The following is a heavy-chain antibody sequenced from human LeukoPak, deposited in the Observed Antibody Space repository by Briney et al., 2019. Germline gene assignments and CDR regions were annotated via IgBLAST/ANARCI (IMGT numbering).Heavy chain of an antibody. Sequence: PGGSLRLSCAASGFTFSSYAMSWVRQAPGKGLEWVSAISGSGGSTYYADSVKGRFTISRDNSKNTLYLQMNSLRAEDTAVYYCARGEGLYSSSWYDGDYWGQGTLVTVSS. V-gene: IGHV3-23*01. D-gene: IGHD6-13*01. CDR2: ISGSGGST. J-gene: IGHJ4*02. CDR1: GFTFSSYA. CDR3: ARGEGLYSSSWYDGDY.